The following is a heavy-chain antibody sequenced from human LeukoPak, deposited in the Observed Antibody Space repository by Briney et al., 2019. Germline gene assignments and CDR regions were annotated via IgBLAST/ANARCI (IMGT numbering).Heavy chain of an antibody. V-gene: IGHV4-39*01. CDR3: SRHAKTYYGSGSYSTNFDY. CDR1: GVSISNNYFY. Sequence: TSETLSLTCTVSGVSISNNYFYWAWIRQPPGKGLELIGYVHHTGSTFHNSSLKSRVTISADTSQNQFSLKLSSVTAADTAVYYCSRHAKTYYGSGSYSTNFDYWGQGTLVTVSS. CDR2: VHHTGST. J-gene: IGHJ4*02. D-gene: IGHD3-10*01.